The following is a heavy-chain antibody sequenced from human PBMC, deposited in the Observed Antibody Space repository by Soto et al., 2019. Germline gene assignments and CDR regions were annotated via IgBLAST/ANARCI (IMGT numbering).Heavy chain of an antibody. D-gene: IGHD2-21*02. CDR2: INYSGSNI. CDR1: GFTFRNSE. J-gene: IGHJ4*02. Sequence: GGSLRLSCAGSGFTFRNSEMFWVRQAPGKGLEWVSKINYSGSNIYYSKSVKGRFTISRDNAKNSLYLQMNSLTDEDTAIYFCASKALCGADCYFFEYWGPGTLVTVSS. CDR3: ASKALCGADCYFFEY. V-gene: IGHV3-48*03.